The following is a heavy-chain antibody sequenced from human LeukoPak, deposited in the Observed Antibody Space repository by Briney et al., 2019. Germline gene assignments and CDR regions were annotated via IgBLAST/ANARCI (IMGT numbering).Heavy chain of an antibody. V-gene: IGHV3-66*01. CDR1: GFTVRSTY. CDR3: ARAVVGSAYDYFDY. CDR2: IYAGGST. D-gene: IGHD5-12*01. J-gene: IGHJ4*02. Sequence: PGGSLRLSCAASGFTVRSTYMSWVRQAPGKGLEWVSIIYAGGSTYYADSVKGRFTISRDNSKNTLYLQMNSLRAEDTAVYFWARAVVGSAYDYFDYWGQGTLVTVSA.